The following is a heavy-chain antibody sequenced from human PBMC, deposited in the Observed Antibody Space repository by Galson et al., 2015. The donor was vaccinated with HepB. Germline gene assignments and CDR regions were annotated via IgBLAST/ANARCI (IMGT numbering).Heavy chain of an antibody. J-gene: IGHJ4*02. D-gene: IGHD4-17*01. V-gene: IGHV3-11*06. CDR2: ISGGTTYT. CDR3: AGVADSDYGDHTHFDY. CDR1: GFIFSDYY. Sequence: SLRLSCAASGFIFSDYYMSWIRQAPGKGLEWLSYISGGTTYTNYADSVKGRFTISRDNAKNSLYLQINSLRAEDTAVYYCAGVADSDYGDHTHFDYWGQGSLVTVSS.